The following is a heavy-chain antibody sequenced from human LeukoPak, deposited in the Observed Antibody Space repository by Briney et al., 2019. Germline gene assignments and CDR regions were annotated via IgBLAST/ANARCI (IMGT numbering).Heavy chain of an antibody. V-gene: IGHV3-23*01. CDR1: GFTFSSYG. Sequence: GGSLRLSCAASGFTFSSYGLSWVRQAPGKGLEWVSAISGSGGSIYYADSVKGRFTISRDNSKSTLYLQMNSLRAEDTAVYYCAKIISNAEGYYFDYWGQGTLVTVSS. D-gene: IGHD2/OR15-2a*01. J-gene: IGHJ4*02. CDR2: ISGSGGSI. CDR3: AKIISNAEGYYFDY.